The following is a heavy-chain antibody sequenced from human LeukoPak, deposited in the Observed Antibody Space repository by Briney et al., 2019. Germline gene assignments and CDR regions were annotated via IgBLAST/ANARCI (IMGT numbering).Heavy chain of an antibody. Sequence: PGGSLRLSYAASGLTVSSNSMSWVRQAPGKGLEWVSFIYSGGSTYYADSVKGRFTISRDNSKNTLYLQMNSLRADDTAVYYCARRAGAYSHPYDYWGQGTLVTVSS. V-gene: IGHV3-53*01. D-gene: IGHD4/OR15-4a*01. CDR3: ARRAGAYSHPYDY. CDR1: GLTVSSNS. CDR2: IYSGGST. J-gene: IGHJ4*02.